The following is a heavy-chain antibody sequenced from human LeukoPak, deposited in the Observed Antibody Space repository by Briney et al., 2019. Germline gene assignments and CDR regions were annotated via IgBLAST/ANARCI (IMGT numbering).Heavy chain of an antibody. CDR2: ISSSSSYI. V-gene: IGHV3-21*01. J-gene: IGHJ4*02. Sequence: GGSLRLSCAASGFTFSSYSMNWVRQAPGKGLEWVSSISSSSSYIYYADSVKGRFTISRDNAKNSLYLRMNSLRAEDTAVYYCARNKKGDRYTYGHDYWGQGTLVTVSS. CDR1: GFTFSSYS. D-gene: IGHD5-18*01. CDR3: ARNKKGDRYTYGHDY.